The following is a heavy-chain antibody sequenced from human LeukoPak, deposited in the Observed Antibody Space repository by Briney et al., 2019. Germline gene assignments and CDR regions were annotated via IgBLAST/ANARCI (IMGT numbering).Heavy chain of an antibody. Sequence: SETLSLTCTVSGSSISNYYWSWIRQPPGKGLEWIGYIHYSGSTNNNPSLKSRVTISVDTSKNQFSLKLTSVTAADTAVYYWAGWGAAAPGWFDPWGQGTLVTVSS. V-gene: IGHV4-59*01. D-gene: IGHD6-13*01. CDR2: IHYSGST. CDR1: GSSISNYY. J-gene: IGHJ5*02. CDR3: AGWGAAAPGWFDP.